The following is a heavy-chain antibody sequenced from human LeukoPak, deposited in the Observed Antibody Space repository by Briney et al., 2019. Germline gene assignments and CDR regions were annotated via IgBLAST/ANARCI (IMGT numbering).Heavy chain of an antibody. D-gene: IGHD1-26*01. CDR2: IYSSGST. Sequence: KTSETPSLTCIVSNGSIGGNYWSWIRQPPGKGLEWIGYIYSSGSTNYNPSLKSRVAISIDTSKNQFSLKLSSVTAADTAVYYCARLASRGGATTNWFDPWGQGTLVTVSS. CDR3: ARLASRGGATTNWFDP. V-gene: IGHV4-59*01. CDR1: NGSIGGNY. J-gene: IGHJ5*02.